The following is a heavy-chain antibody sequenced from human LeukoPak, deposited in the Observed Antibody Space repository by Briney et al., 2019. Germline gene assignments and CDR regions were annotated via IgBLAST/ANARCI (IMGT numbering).Heavy chain of an antibody. J-gene: IGHJ4*02. V-gene: IGHV4-59*01. CDR3: TKGERGSSGDFDY. CDR2: IYYSGST. CDR1: GGSISSYY. D-gene: IGHD6-19*01. Sequence: SETLSLTCTVSGGSISSYYWSWIRQPPGKGLEWIGYIYYSGSTNYNPSLKSRVTISVDTSKNQFSLKLSSVTAADTAVYYCTKGERGSSGDFDYWGQGTLVTVSS.